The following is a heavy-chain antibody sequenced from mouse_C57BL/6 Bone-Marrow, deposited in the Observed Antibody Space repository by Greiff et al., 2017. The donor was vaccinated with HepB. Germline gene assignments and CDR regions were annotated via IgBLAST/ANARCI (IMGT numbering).Heavy chain of an antibody. Sequence: VQRVESGAELVRPGASVTLSCKASGYTFTDYEMHWVKQTPVHGLEWIGAIDPETGGTAYNQKFKGKAILTADKSSSTAYMELRSLTSEDSAVYYCTRWESYYAMDYWGQGTSVTVSS. CDR2: IDPETGGT. CDR1: GYTFTDYE. D-gene: IGHD4-1*01. J-gene: IGHJ4*01. CDR3: TRWESYYAMDY. V-gene: IGHV1-15*01.